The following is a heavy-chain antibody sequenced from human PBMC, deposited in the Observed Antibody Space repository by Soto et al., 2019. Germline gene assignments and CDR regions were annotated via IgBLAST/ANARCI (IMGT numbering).Heavy chain of an antibody. CDR1: GGSISSGGYS. Sequence: QLQLQEYGSGLVKPSQTLSITCAVSGGSISSGGYSWSWIRQPPGKGMEWIGYIYHSGSTYYNPSLKSRVTISGDTSKNQFSLKLNSVTAADTPVYYCARDPGLWGRGTLVTVSS. V-gene: IGHV4-30-2*01. J-gene: IGHJ2*01. CDR2: IYHSGST. CDR3: ARDPGL.